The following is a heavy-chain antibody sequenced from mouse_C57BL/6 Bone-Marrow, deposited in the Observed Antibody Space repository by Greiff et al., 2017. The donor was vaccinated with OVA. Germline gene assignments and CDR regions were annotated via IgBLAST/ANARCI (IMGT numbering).Heavy chain of an antibody. CDR3: ARSTVVAKYFDV. V-gene: IGHV1-4*01. Sequence: VKLVESGAELARPGASVKMSCKASGYTFTSYTMHWVKQRPGQGLEWIGYINPSSGYTKYNQKFKDKATLTADKSSSTAYMQLSSLASEDSAVYDCARSTVVAKYFDVWGTGTTVTVSS. D-gene: IGHD1-1*01. CDR2: INPSSGYT. J-gene: IGHJ1*03. CDR1: GYTFTSYT.